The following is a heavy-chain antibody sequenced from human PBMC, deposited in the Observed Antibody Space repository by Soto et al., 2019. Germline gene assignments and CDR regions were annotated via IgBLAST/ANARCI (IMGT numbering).Heavy chain of an antibody. CDR1: GFTFSSYG. V-gene: IGHV3-33*01. J-gene: IGHJ6*02. Sequence: QVQLVESGGGVVQPGRSLRLSCAASGFTFSSYGMHWVRQAPGKGLEWVAVIWYDGSNKYYADSVKGRFTISRDNSKNTLDLKMNSLGAEDTAVDYCARGYGYYGYGMDVWGQGTTVTVSS. CDR2: IWYDGSNK. D-gene: IGHD4-17*01. CDR3: ARGYGYYGYGMDV.